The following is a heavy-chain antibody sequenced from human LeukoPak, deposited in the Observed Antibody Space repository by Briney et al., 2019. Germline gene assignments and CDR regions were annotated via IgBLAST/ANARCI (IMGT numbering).Heavy chain of an antibody. CDR2: IYYSGST. J-gene: IGHJ5*02. CDR1: GGSISSYY. V-gene: IGHV4-59*08. D-gene: IGHD4-17*01. CDR3: AGNNDYGNWFDP. Sequence: SETLSLTCTVSGGSISSYYWSWIRQPPGKGLEWIGYIYYSGSTNYNPSLKSRVTISVDTSKNQFSLKLSSVTAADTAVYYCAGNNDYGNWFDPWGQGTLVTVSS.